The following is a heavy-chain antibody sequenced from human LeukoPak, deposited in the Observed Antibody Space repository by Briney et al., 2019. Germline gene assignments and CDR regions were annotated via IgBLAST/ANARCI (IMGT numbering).Heavy chain of an antibody. D-gene: IGHD6-13*01. J-gene: IGHJ4*02. V-gene: IGHV4-59*11. CDR2: IYYTGGT. CDR1: GGSISGHY. CDR3: ARGGVSSSWTPGY. Sequence: PSETLSLTCTVSGGSISGHYWSWIRQPPGKGLEWIGYIYYTGGTSYNPSLKSRVTISVDTSKNQFSLKVSSVTAADTAVYYCARGGVSSSWTPGYWGQGTLVTVSS.